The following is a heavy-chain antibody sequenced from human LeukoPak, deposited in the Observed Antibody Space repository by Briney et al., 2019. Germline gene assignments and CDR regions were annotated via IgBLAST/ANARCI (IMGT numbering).Heavy chain of an antibody. CDR2: IKQDGSDK. Sequence: GGSLRLSFAASGFTFSTYWMSWVRQAPGKGLEWVANIKQDGSDKYYVDSVKGRFTISRDNAKNSLYLQMNSLRAEDTAVYYCARDVTASTYYYDSSGLLDYWGQGTLVTVSS. CDR3: ARDVTASTYYYDSSGLLDY. CDR1: GFTFSTYW. D-gene: IGHD3-22*01. J-gene: IGHJ4*02. V-gene: IGHV3-7*01.